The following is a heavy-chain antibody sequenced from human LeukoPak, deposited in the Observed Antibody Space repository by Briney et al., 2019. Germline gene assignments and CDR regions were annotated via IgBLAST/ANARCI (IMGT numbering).Heavy chain of an antibody. CDR1: GFTFSSYG. D-gene: IGHD1-14*01. V-gene: IGHV3-30*18. CDR2: ISYDGSNK. CDR3: AKSGGPGDYFDY. Sequence: GGSLRLSCAASGFTFSSYGMHWVRQAPGKGLEWVAVISYDGSNKYYADSVKGRFTISRDNAKNSLYLQMNSLRAEDTALYYCAKSGGPGDYFDYWGQGTQVTVSS. J-gene: IGHJ4*02.